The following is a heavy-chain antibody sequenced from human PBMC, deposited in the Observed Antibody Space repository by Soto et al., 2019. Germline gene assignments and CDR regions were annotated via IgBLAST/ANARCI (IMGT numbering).Heavy chain of an antibody. CDR1: GYIFTGYH. J-gene: IGHJ6*02. V-gene: IGHV1-2*02. CDR3: ARDARGTRGFDEMDI. D-gene: IGHD3-9*01. CDR2: INPNSGDT. Sequence: ASVKVSCKASGYIFTGYHIHWVRQAPGRGLEWMGWINPNSGDTEYAQNFQGRVTTTRDTSFNLVYMEMSGLMSDDTAVYYCARDARGTRGFDEMDIWGQGTTVTVSS.